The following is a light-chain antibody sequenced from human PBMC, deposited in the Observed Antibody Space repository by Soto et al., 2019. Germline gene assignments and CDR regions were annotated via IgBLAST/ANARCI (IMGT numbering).Light chain of an antibody. V-gene: IGKV1-5*03. J-gene: IGKJ2*01. CDR1: QSISIW. Sequence: DIQMTQSPSTLSASVGNRVTITCRASQSISIWLDWYQQTPGKAPKILIYKTSSLESGVPSRFSGSGSGTEFTLTISSLQPDDFATYYCQQYNSYPYTFGQGTKLEIK. CDR2: KTS. CDR3: QQYNSYPYT.